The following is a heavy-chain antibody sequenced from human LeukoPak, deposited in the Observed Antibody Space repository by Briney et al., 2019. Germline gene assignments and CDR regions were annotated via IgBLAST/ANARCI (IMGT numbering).Heavy chain of an antibody. CDR2: ISYSGST. CDR3: ARQTGSSWFDY. D-gene: IGHD6-13*01. Sequence: SETLSFTCTVSGGPIRSYYWSWIRQPSGKGLEWIGYISYSGSTNYNPSLKSRVTISVDTSKNQFSLKLSSVTAADTAVYYCARQTGSSWFDYWGQGTLVTVSS. V-gene: IGHV4-59*01. CDR1: GGPIRSYY. J-gene: IGHJ4*02.